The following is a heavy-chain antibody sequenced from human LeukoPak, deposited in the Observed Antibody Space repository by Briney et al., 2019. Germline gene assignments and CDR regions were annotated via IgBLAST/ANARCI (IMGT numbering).Heavy chain of an antibody. D-gene: IGHD3-10*01. CDR1: GFTVSSNY. CDR3: ARCRYGSGTYSQD. J-gene: IGHJ4*02. V-gene: IGHV3-53*01. CDR2: IYSGGST. Sequence: GGSLRLSCAASGFTVSSNYMSWVRQAPGKGLDWVSVIYSGGSTYYADSVKGRFTISRDNAKNSLYLQMNSLRAEDTAVYYCARCRYGSGTYSQDWGQGTLVTVSS.